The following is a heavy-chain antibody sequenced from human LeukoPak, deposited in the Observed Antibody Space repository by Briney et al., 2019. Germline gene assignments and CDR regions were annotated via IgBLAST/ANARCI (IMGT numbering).Heavy chain of an antibody. CDR2: ISSSSGTI. D-gene: IGHD6-13*01. J-gene: IGHJ4*02. V-gene: IGHV3-48*02. Sequence: GGSLRLSCAASGFTFSSYSMNWVRQAPGKGLEWVSYISSSSGTIYYADSVKGRFTISRDNAKNSLYLQMNSLRDEDTAVYYCAREGSYSSSPFFDYWGQGTLVTVSS. CDR1: GFTFSSYS. CDR3: AREGSYSSSPFFDY.